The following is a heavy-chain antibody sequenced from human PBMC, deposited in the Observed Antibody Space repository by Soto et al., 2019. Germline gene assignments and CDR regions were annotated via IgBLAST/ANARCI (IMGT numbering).Heavy chain of an antibody. CDR3: ARSHQYDILTGYSPFDY. J-gene: IGHJ4*02. CDR2: IIPIFGTA. Sequence: QVQLVQSGAEVKKPGSSVKVSCKASGGTFSSYAISWVRQAPGQGLEWMGGIIPIFGTANYAQKFQGRVTITAYVSWSTXYMELCSLRSEDTAVYYCARSHQYDILTGYSPFDYWGQGTLVTVSS. CDR1: GGTFSSYA. V-gene: IGHV1-69*12. D-gene: IGHD3-9*01.